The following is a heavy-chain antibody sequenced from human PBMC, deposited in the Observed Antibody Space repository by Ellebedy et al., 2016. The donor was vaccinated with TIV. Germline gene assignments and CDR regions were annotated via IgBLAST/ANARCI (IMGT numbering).Heavy chain of an antibody. CDR2: ITNSGAGT. CDR1: GFTFSDYD. D-gene: IGHD3-10*01. V-gene: IGHV3-23*01. J-gene: IGHJ4*02. CDR3: RAYGSGSRRAFEH. Sequence: PGGSLRLSCAASGFTFSDYDMSWVRQAPGKGPEWVSAITNSGAGTYYRNSVKGRFTISRDNSKNTVYLQMNSLRAEDTALYYCRAYGSGSRRAFEHWGQGTLVTVSS.